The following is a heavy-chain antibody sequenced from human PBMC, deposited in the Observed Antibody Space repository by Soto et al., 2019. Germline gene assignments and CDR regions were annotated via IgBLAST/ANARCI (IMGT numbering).Heavy chain of an antibody. V-gene: IGHV4-59*01. D-gene: IGHD6-13*01. CDR2: IDYSGSI. CDR3: ARDRGIAAAGTRPLDYFDY. CDR1: VGSISSYY. Sequence: SETLSLTCTVSVGSISSYYWSWIRQPPGKGLEWIGYIDYSGSINCNPSLKSRVTISVDTSKNQFSLKVSSVTPADTAVYYCARDRGIAAAGTRPLDYFDYWGQGTLVTVS. J-gene: IGHJ4*02.